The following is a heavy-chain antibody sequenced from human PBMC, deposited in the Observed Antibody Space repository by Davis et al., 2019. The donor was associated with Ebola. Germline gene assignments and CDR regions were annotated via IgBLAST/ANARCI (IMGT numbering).Heavy chain of an antibody. D-gene: IGHD5-24*01. CDR3: AKQGGYNTFGY. CDR1: GFTFSSYA. Sequence: GESLKISCAASGFTFSSYAMSWVRQAPGKGLEWVSAISGSGGSTYYADSVKGRFTISRDNSKNTLYLQMNSLRAEDTAVYYCAKQGGYNTFGYWGQGTLVTVSS. CDR2: ISGSGGST. J-gene: IGHJ4*02. V-gene: IGHV3-23*01.